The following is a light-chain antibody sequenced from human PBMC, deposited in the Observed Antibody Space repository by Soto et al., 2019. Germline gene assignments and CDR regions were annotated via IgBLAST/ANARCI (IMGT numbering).Light chain of an antibody. J-gene: IGLJ3*02. CDR3: AAWDDSLSAWV. Sequence: QSVLTQPPSASGTPGQRVTISCSGSSSNIGSNYVYWYQQLPGTAPKVLIFRNNQRPSGVPDRFSGSKSGTSASLAISGLRSEDEADYYCAAWDDSLSAWVFGGGTKVTVL. CDR1: SSNIGSNY. CDR2: RNN. V-gene: IGLV1-47*01.